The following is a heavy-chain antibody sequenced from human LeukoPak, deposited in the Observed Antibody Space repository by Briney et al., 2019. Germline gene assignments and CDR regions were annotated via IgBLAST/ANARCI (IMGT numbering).Heavy chain of an antibody. J-gene: IGHJ4*02. CDR2: ISYDGSHK. CDR1: GFTFSDYT. D-gene: IGHD6-13*01. CDR3: ARANSSSWHYFDY. V-gene: IGHV3-30*04. Sequence: GGSLRLSCAASGFTFSDYTIHWVRQAPGKGLEWVAVISYDGSHKYHADSVKGRFTISRDNSKNTVSLQMNSLRAEDTAVFYCARANSSSWHYFDYWGQGTLVTVSS.